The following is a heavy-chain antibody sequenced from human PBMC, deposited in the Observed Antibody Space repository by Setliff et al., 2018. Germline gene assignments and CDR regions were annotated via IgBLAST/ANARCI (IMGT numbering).Heavy chain of an antibody. Sequence: PGGSLRLSCAASAFTFKNYWMSWVRQAPGKGLEWVGRIRSKADKYATDYGASVKGRFTISRDDSKNTAYLQMNSLKTEDTAVYYCTRQASPHPDSSGYYYDLRFYYYMDVWGKGTTVTVS. D-gene: IGHD3-22*01. J-gene: IGHJ6*03. CDR2: IRSKADKYAT. V-gene: IGHV3-73*01. CDR3: TRQASPHPDSSGYYYDLRFYYYMDV. CDR1: AFTFKNYW.